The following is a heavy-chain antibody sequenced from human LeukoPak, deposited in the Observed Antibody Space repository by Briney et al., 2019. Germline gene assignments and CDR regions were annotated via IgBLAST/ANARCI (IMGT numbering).Heavy chain of an antibody. CDR1: GGSISSYY. CDR2: IYTSGST. V-gene: IGHV4-4*07. Sequence: PSETLSLTCTVSGGSISSYYWIWIRQPAGKGLEWIGRIYTSGSTNYKPSLKSRVTMSVDTSKNQFSLKLSSVAAADTAVYYCARGTPYYYDSSGYYYPYYYYGMDVWGQGTTVTVSS. J-gene: IGHJ6*02. D-gene: IGHD3-22*01. CDR3: ARGTPYYYDSSGYYYPYYYYGMDV.